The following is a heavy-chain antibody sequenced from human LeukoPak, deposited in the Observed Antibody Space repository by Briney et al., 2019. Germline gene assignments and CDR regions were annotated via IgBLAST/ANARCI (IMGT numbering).Heavy chain of an antibody. CDR2: IYYSGST. Sequence: SETLSLTCTVSGGSISSYYWSWIRQPPGKGLEWIGYIYYSGSTNYNPSLKSRVTISVDTSKNQFSLKLSSVTAADTAVYYCARPVGVAPLQAFDIWGQGTMVTVSS. CDR3: ARPVGVAPLQAFDI. J-gene: IGHJ3*02. CDR1: GGSISSYY. D-gene: IGHD2-21*01. V-gene: IGHV4-59*12.